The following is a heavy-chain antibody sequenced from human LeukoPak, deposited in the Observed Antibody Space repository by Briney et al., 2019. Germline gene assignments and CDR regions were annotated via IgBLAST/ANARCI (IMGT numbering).Heavy chain of an antibody. V-gene: IGHV4-34*01. CDR2: INHSGST. J-gene: IGHJ4*02. CDR1: GGSFSGYY. Sequence: SETLSLTWAVYGGSFSGYYWSWIRQPPGKGLEWIGEINHSGSTNYNPSLKSRVTISVDTSKNQFSLKLSSVTAADTAVYYCASKYGDYPYWGQGTLVTVSS. D-gene: IGHD4-17*01. CDR3: ASKYGDYPY.